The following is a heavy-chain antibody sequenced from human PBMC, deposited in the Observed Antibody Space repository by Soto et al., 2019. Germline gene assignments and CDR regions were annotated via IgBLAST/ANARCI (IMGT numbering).Heavy chain of an antibody. D-gene: IGHD3-10*01. CDR3: ARPNHYYGSGSYDY. CDR2: IYYSGST. J-gene: IGHJ4*02. V-gene: IGHV4-39*01. Sequence: SETLSLTCTVSGGSISSSSYYWGWIRRPPGKGLEWIGSIYYSGSTYYNPSLKSRVTISVDTSKNQFSLKLSSVTAADTAVYYCARPNHYYGSGSYDYWGQGTLVTVSS. CDR1: GGSISSSSYY.